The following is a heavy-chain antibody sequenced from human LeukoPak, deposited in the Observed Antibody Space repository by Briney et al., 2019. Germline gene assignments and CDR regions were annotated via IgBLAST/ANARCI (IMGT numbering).Heavy chain of an antibody. V-gene: IGHV4-4*07. D-gene: IGHD3-10*01. CDR2: IYTSGST. Sequence: SETLSLTFTVPLGSISSYYWSWIRQPAGKGLEWIGRIYTSGSTNYNPSLKSRVTMSVDTSKNQFSLELSSVTAADTAVYYCARDADYYGSGSYLDYWGQGTLVTVSS. CDR3: ARDADYYGSGSYLDY. CDR1: LGSISSYY. J-gene: IGHJ4*02.